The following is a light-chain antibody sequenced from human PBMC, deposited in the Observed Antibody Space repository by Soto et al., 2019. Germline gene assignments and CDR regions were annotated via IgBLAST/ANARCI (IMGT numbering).Light chain of an antibody. CDR2: GAS. J-gene: IGKJ1*01. CDR3: QQYGSSPRT. V-gene: IGKV3-20*01. CDR1: QSVSSSY. Sequence: EIVLTQSPGTLSLSPGERAILSCRASQSVSSSYLAWYRQKPGQAPSLLIYGASSRATGIPDRFSGSGSGTDFTLTISRLEPEDFAVYYCQQYGSSPRTFGQGTQVEMK.